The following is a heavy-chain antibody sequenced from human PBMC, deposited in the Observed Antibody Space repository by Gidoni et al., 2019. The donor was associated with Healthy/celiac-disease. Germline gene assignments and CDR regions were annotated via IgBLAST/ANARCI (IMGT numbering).Heavy chain of an antibody. CDR1: GYTFTSYA. CDR2: INAGNGNT. CDR3: ASGYSSSSPYYYYYGMDV. Sequence: QVQLVQSGAEVKKPGASVKVSCKASGYTFTSYAMLWVRQAPGQRLEWMGWINAGNGNTKDARKFQGRVTITRDTSASTAYMELSSLRSEDTAVYYCASGYSSSSPYYYYYGMDVWGQGTTVTVSS. D-gene: IGHD6-6*01. J-gene: IGHJ6*02. V-gene: IGHV1-3*01.